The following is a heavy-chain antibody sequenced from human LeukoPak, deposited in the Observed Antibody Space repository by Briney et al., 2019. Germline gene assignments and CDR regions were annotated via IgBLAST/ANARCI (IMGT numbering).Heavy chain of an antibody. CDR2: IIPIFGTA. V-gene: IGHV1-69*06. Sequence: SVKVSCKASGGTFSSYAISWVRQAPGQGLEWMGGIIPIFGTANYAQKFQGRVTITADKSTSTAYMELSSLRSEDTAVYYCARASEQQLVRPLNYYYYYMDVWGKGTTVTVSS. J-gene: IGHJ6*03. D-gene: IGHD6-13*01. CDR1: GGTFSSYA. CDR3: ARASEQQLVRPLNYYYYYMDV.